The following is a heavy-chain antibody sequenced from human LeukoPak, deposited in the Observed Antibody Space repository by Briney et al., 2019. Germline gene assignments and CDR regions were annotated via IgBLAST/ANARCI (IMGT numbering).Heavy chain of an antibody. V-gene: IGHV1-69*06. Sequence: SVKVSCKASGGTFSSYTISWVRQAPGQGLEWMGGIIPIFGTANYAQKFQGRVTITADKSTSTAYMELSSLRSEDTAVYYCARDKGIAAAGILFDYWGQGTLVTVSS. D-gene: IGHD6-13*01. J-gene: IGHJ4*02. CDR1: GGTFSSYT. CDR3: ARDKGIAAAGILFDY. CDR2: IIPIFGTA.